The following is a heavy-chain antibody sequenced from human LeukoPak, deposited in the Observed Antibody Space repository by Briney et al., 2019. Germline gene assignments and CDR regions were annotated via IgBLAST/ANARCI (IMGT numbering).Heavy chain of an antibody. CDR2: INSNSGGT. CDR1: GYTFNGYY. D-gene: IGHD1-1*01. Sequence: GASVKVSCKASGYTFNGYYMHWVRQAPGQGLEWMGRINSNSGGTNYAQKFLGRVTMTRDTPISTAYMELSRLGSDDTAVYYCARAGTGNWSGEGLHYWGQGTLVTVSS. J-gene: IGHJ4*02. V-gene: IGHV1-2*06. CDR3: ARAGTGNWSGEGLHY.